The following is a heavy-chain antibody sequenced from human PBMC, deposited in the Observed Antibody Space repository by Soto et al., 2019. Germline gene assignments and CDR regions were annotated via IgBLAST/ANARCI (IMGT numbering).Heavy chain of an antibody. CDR3: ARAFRNGFNV. CDR1: GFTFSGYS. J-gene: IGHJ6*02. V-gene: IGHV3-21*01. Sequence: EVQLVESGGGLVKPGGSLRLSCVASGFTFSGYSINWVRQAPGKGLEWVSYISGPSIYIYYADSGKGPFTISRDNAKSSVYLQMKSLRAADTAECYCARAFRNGFNVWGQGTTVSVSS. CDR2: ISGPSIYI. D-gene: IGHD2-8*01.